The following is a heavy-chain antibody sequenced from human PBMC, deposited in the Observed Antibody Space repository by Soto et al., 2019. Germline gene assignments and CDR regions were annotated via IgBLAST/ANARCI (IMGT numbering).Heavy chain of an antibody. CDR1: GLTISGKKY. D-gene: IGHD1-1*01. J-gene: IGHJ3*01. Sequence: DVQLVESGGGLIQPGESLRLSCAAFGLTISGKKYVAWVRHAPGKGLEWVSALYDVDGSFYADSVTGRFTTSSDSSKTTVYLQMNDLRPDDTAVYYCAPWHEREHAFDVWGQGTTVTISS. V-gene: IGHV3-53*01. CDR3: APWHEREHAFDV. CDR2: LYDVDGS.